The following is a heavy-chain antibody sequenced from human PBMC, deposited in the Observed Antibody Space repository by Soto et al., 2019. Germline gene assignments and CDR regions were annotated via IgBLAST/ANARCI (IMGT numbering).Heavy chain of an antibody. CDR1: GASISSYY. V-gene: IGHV4-59*01. CDR3: AEGEEWELLAY. CDR2: IYYSGST. Sequence: PSETLSLTCTVSGASISSYYWSWIRQPPGKGLEWIGYIYYSGSTNYNPSLKSRVTISVDTSKNQFSLKLSSVTAADTAVYYCAEGEEWELLAYWGQGTLVTVSS. D-gene: IGHD1-26*01. J-gene: IGHJ4*02.